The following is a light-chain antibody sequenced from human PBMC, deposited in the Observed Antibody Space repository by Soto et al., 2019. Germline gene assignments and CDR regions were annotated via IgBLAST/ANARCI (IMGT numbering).Light chain of an antibody. CDR1: QSPLHSDGKTY. V-gene: IGKV2D-29*01. CDR3: MQTIQLPWT. Sequence: DVVLTQTPLSLSVTPGQPASISCKSSQSPLHSDGKTYLYWYLQKPGQPPQLLLYEAFKRFSGVAERFSGGGSGTDFTLTISRLEAEDVGVYYCMQTIQLPWTFGQGTKVEIK. CDR2: EAF. J-gene: IGKJ1*01.